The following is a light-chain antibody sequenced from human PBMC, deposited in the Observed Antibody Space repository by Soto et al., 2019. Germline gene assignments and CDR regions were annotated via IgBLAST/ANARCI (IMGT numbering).Light chain of an antibody. CDR1: LPISNC. CDR3: QKYNSAPLT. Sequence: DIQMTQSPSSLSASVGVRVTITCRASLPISNCLAWCQQKPGKIPNLLIYAASTMQAGVPSRFSGSGSGTDFTLTIGSLQPEDVAADYCQKYNSAPLTFGGGTNMEIK. CDR2: AAS. J-gene: IGKJ4*01. V-gene: IGKV1-27*01.